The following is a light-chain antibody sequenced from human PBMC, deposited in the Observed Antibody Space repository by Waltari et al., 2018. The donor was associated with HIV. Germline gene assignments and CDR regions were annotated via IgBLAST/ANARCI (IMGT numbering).Light chain of an antibody. V-gene: IGKV3-15*01. CDR3: QQYNNWPPWT. J-gene: IGKJ1*01. CDR2: YAS. Sequence: IVMTQSPATLSVSPGERATLSCRASQSVGSNLAWYRQKPGQAPRLLIYYASTRATGILARFSGNGSGTEFTLTISSLLSEDFAVYYCQQYNNWPPWTFGQGTKVEIK. CDR1: QSVGSN.